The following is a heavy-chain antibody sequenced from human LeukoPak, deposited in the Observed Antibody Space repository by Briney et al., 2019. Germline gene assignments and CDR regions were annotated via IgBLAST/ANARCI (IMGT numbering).Heavy chain of an antibody. D-gene: IGHD3-10*01. CDR1: GGSISSYY. Sequence: ASETLSLTCTVSGGSISSYYWSWIRQPPGKGLEWIGYIYYSGSTNYNPSLKSRVTISVGTSKNQFSLKLSSVTAADTAVYYCARALYYGSGSLYYYYYYGMDVWGQGTTVTVSS. V-gene: IGHV4-59*01. J-gene: IGHJ6*02. CDR3: ARALYYGSGSLYYYYYYGMDV. CDR2: IYYSGST.